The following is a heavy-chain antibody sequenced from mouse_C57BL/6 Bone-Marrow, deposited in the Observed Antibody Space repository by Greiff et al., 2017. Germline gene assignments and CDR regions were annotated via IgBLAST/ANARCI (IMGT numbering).Heavy chain of an antibody. D-gene: IGHD1-1*01. Sequence: VKLQQPGAELVRPGSSVKLSCKASGYTFTSYWMDWVKQRPGQGLEWIGNIYPSDSETPYNQKFKDKATLTVDKYSSTAYMQISSLTSEDSAVYYCSRGDYGSGFDYCGQGTTLTVSS. V-gene: IGHV1-61*01. CDR3: SRGDYGSGFDY. CDR1: GYTFTSYW. J-gene: IGHJ2*01. CDR2: IYPSDSET.